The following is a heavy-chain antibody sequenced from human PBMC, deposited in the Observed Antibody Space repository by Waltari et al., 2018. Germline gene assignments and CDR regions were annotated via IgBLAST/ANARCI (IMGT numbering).Heavy chain of an antibody. D-gene: IGHD3-22*01. CDR1: GLTFRDAW. Sequence: EVQVVESGGGLVEPGGSLRLSCAASGLTFRDAWMTWARQAPGKVLEWVGRIKSKGSGGTVDYAAPVKGRFTISRDDSKSTVYLQMNSLKTEDTAIYFCSHDSSGYYSLTSWGQGTLVTVSS. J-gene: IGHJ5*02. V-gene: IGHV3-15*01. CDR3: SHDSSGYYSLTS. CDR2: IKSKGSGGTV.